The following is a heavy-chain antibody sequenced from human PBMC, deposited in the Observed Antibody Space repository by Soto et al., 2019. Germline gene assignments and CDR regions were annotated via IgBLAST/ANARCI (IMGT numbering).Heavy chain of an antibody. CDR2: IIPIFGTA. D-gene: IGHD3-10*01. CDR1: GGTFSSYA. Sequence: QVQLVQSGAEVKKPGSSVKVSCKASGGTFSSYAISWVRQAPGQGLEWMGGIIPIFGTANYAQKFQGRVTITAGESTGTAYMELSSLRSGDTAVYYCARATYYYGSGSYFRGLDYWGQGTLVTVSS. CDR3: ARATYYYGSGSYFRGLDY. J-gene: IGHJ4*02. V-gene: IGHV1-69*01.